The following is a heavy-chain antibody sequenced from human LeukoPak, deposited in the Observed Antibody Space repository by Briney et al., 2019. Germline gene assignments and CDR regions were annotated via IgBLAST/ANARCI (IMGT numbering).Heavy chain of an antibody. D-gene: IGHD4-17*01. CDR3: VTAVTTSSRDAFDI. CDR2: IHHSGRT. J-gene: IGHJ3*02. Sequence: SETLSLTCAVSGASISGSNYYWAWIRQPPGKGLEWIGTIHHSGRTYYNPSLKTRVTMSVDTSKNQFSLNMTSVTAAHTAVYYCVTAVTTSSRDAFDIWGQGAMVIVSA. CDR1: GASISGSNYY. V-gene: IGHV4-39*01.